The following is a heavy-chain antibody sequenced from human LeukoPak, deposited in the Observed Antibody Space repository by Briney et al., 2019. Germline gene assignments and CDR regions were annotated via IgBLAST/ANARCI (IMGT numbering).Heavy chain of an antibody. CDR1: GFTFGDYA. CDR2: IRSKAYGGTT. D-gene: IGHD6-6*01. Sequence: PGGSLRLSCTASGFTFGDYAMNWFRQAPGKGLEWVGFIRSKAYGGTTEYAASVKGRFTILRDDSKSIAYLQMNSLKTEDTAVYYCSKYSSSSNFYYGMDVWGQGTTVTVTS. J-gene: IGHJ6*02. V-gene: IGHV3-49*03. CDR3: SKYSSSSNFYYGMDV.